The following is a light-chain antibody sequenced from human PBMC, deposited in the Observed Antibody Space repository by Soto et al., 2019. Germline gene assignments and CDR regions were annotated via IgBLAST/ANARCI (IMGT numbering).Light chain of an antibody. CDR2: ALS. V-gene: IGKV1-9*01. CDR1: QGISSY. CDR3: QQLNSYRLT. J-gene: IGKJ4*01. Sequence: DIQLTQSPSFLSASVGDRVTITCRASQGISSYCAGYQQKPGKAPTLLIYALSTLQSGVPSRFSGSASGTEFTLTISSLQPEDFATYYCQQLNSYRLTGGGGTKVEIK.